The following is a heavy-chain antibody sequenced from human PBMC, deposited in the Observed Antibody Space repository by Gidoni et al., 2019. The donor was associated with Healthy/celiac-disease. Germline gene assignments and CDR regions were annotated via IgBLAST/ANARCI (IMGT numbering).Heavy chain of an antibody. D-gene: IGHD3-22*01. CDR3: AKVSYYDSSGYYHFDI. CDR2: IIPIYGTA. CDR1: AGTVCSCA. J-gene: IGHJ3*02. V-gene: IGHV1-69*01. Sequence: QEQLVQPGAEVTKPGPSVKVSCMASAGTVCSCALSWVRQAPGQWLEWMGWIIPIYGTANYAQKYQSRVTITADESTNTAYMELSSLRSDDTAVYYCAKVSYYDSSGYYHFDIWGQGTMVTVSS.